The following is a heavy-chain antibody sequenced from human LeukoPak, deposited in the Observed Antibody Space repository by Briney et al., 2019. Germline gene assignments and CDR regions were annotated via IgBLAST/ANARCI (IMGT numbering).Heavy chain of an antibody. J-gene: IGHJ4*02. Sequence: GGSLRLSCEASVFTFSRFGMRWVRQAPRKGLEWVSGISGSGGTTYYADSVKGRFTISRDNSKNTLYLQMNSLRVEDTAVYYCAKYKAGNLAVSGPIDYWGQGTLVTVSS. CDR2: ISGSGGTT. CDR3: AKYKAGNLAVSGPIDY. CDR1: VFTFSRFG. V-gene: IGHV3-23*01. D-gene: IGHD6-19*01.